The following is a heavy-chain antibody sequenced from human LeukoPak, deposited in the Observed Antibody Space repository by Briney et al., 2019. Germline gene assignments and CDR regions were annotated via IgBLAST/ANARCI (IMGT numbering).Heavy chain of an antibody. CDR2: INPSGTTT. Sequence: ASVKVSCKASGYTFTNNYMHWVRQAPGQGLEWMAVINPSGTTTTYARKFQGRLTLTRDMSTTTDYMELSSLTSEDTAMYYCARDHSVEDRAWWLDPWGQGTLVTASS. V-gene: IGHV1-46*01. J-gene: IGHJ5*02. D-gene: IGHD4-23*01. CDR3: ARDHSVEDRAWWLDP. CDR1: GYTFTNNY.